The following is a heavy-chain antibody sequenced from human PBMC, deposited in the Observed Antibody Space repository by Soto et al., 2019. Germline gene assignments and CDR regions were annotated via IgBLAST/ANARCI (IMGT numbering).Heavy chain of an antibody. J-gene: IGHJ4*02. V-gene: IGHV3-30*03. CDR3: ARDVAMPTGLGLGY. D-gene: IGHD6-19*01. CDR1: GFAFTNYG. CDR2: ISNDGSKK. Sequence: QVQVVESGGGVVQPGTSLRLSCAASGFAFTNYGIHWVRQAPGKGLEWVAHISNDGSKKFYWDSVKGRFTISRDNSENTVYLQMTSLRPDDTAVFYCARDVAMPTGLGLGYWGQGTLVTVSS.